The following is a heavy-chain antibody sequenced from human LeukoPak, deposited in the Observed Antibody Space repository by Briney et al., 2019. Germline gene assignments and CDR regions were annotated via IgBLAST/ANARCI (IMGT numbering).Heavy chain of an antibody. D-gene: IGHD3-10*01. V-gene: IGHV3-23*01. CDR1: GFAFNNFA. CDR3: AKGSGSPYYFDY. J-gene: IGHJ4*02. Sequence: GGSVRLSCAASGFAFNNFAMTWVRQAPGKGLECVSLISGNGGATYYADSVKGRFTISRDNSKSTLFLQMNSLRADDTAVYYCAKGSGSPYYFDYWGQGTLVTVSS. CDR2: ISGNGGAT.